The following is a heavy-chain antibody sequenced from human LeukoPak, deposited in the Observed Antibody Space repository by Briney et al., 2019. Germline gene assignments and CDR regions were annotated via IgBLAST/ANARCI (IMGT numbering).Heavy chain of an antibody. CDR3: ARDRGIAARVYYYYGMDV. D-gene: IGHD6-6*01. J-gene: IGHJ6*02. CDR2: INLNSGGT. V-gene: IGHV1-2*02. Sequence: ASVKVSCKASGYTFTGYYMHWVRQAPGQGLEWMGWINLNSGGTNYAQKFQGRVTMTRDTSISTAYMELSRLRSGDTAVYYCARDRGIAARVYYYYGMDVWGQGTTVTVSS. CDR1: GYTFTGYY.